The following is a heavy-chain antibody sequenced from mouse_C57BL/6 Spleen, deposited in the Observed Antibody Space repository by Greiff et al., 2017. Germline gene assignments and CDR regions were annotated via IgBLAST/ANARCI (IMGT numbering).Heavy chain of an antibody. Sequence: VQLQQSGAELARPGASVKLSCKASGYTFTSYGISWVKQRTGQGLEWIGEIYPRSGNTYYNEKFKGKATLTADKSSSTAYMELRSLTSEDSAVYFCAPYSYGSSYVEYYLDYWGQGTTVTVSS. V-gene: IGHV1-81*01. D-gene: IGHD1-1*01. CDR3: APYSYGSSYVEYYLDY. CDR1: GYTFTSYG. CDR2: IYPRSGNT. J-gene: IGHJ2*01.